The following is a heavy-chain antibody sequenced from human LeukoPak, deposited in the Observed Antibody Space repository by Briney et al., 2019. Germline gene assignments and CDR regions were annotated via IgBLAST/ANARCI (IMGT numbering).Heavy chain of an antibody. J-gene: IGHJ3*02. CDR3: ARDIWSITMRARADAFDI. Sequence: ASVKVSCKASGYTFTDYYVHWVRQAPGQGLEWMAYIIPNSGDTSYSQKFQGRLTLTRDTSMSSAYVELSRLTSDDTAVYYCARDIWSITMRARADAFDIWGQGTMVTVSS. CDR1: GYTFTDYY. CDR2: IIPNSGDT. D-gene: IGHD3-22*01. V-gene: IGHV1-2*02.